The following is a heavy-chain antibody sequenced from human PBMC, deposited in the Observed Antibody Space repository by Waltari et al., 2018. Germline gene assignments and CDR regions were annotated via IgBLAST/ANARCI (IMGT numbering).Heavy chain of an antibody. Sequence: EVQLVESGGGVVQLGGSLRLSCAASGFTFGRYRRHWVRQVPGKGLVWVSRINSDGSLISYADSVKGRFTISRDNAKNTLYLQTNSLRGEDTAVYYCARGLGDYWGQGTLVTVSS. CDR3: ARGLGDY. D-gene: IGHD3-16*01. CDR2: INSDGSLI. V-gene: IGHV3-74*01. J-gene: IGHJ4*02. CDR1: GFTFGRYR.